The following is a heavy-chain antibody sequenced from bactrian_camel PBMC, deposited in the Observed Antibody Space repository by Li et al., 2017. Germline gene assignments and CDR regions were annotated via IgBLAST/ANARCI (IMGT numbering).Heavy chain of an antibody. Sequence: VQLVESGGGSVQAGGSLRLSCAASGYSVSTGYMAWFRQAPGKEREGVAAIDTAGAPTYTYAVAGRFTISQDDAKNTVYLQMNSLEPEDTAIYYCAADLRRCRSGYFDPQARLGYWGQGTQVTV. J-gene: IGHJ6*01. V-gene: IGHV3S53*01. CDR3: AADLRRCRSGYFDPQARLGY. CDR2: IDTAGAP. CDR1: GYSVSTGY. D-gene: IGHD2*01.